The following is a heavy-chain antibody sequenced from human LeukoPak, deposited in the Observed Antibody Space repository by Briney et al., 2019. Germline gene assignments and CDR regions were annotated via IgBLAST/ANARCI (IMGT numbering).Heavy chain of an antibody. CDR3: ARGGIKKGDIVVVPAALLDY. J-gene: IGHJ4*02. CDR1: GFTFSSYA. D-gene: IGHD2-2*01. CDR2: ISSSGSTI. Sequence: GGSLRLSCAASGFTFSSYAMSWVRQAPGKGLEWVSYISSSGSTIYYADSVKGRFTISRDNAKNSLYLQMNSLRAEDTAVYYCARGGIKKGDIVVVPAALLDYWGQGTLVTVSS. V-gene: IGHV3-48*04.